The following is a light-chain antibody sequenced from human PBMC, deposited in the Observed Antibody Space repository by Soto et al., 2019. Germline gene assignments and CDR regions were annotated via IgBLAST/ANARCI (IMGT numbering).Light chain of an antibody. J-gene: IGKJ1*01. V-gene: IGKV1-39*01. CDR3: QHSYNTPWT. Sequence: SVGDRVTITCRASQPISTFLNWYQQTTGKAPRLLIYDVSTLHSGVPSRFRGSGSGTDFTLTISSLRPEDVATYYCQHSYNTPWTFGQGTKVDIK. CDR2: DVS. CDR1: QPISTF.